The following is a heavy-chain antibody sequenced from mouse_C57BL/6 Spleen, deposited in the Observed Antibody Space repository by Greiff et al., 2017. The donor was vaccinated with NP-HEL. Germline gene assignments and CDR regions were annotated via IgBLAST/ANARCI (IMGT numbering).Heavy chain of an antibody. J-gene: IGHJ2*01. D-gene: IGHD3-2*02. V-gene: IGHV1-59*01. CDR2: IDPSDSYT. Sequence: QVQLKQPGAELVRPGTSVKLSCKASGYTFTSYWMHWVKQRPGQGLEWIGVIDPSDSYTNYNQKFKGKATLTVDTSSSTAYMQLSSLTSEDSAVYYCARSLDSSGYSDYWGQGTTLTVSS. CDR3: ARSLDSSGYSDY. CDR1: GYTFTSYW.